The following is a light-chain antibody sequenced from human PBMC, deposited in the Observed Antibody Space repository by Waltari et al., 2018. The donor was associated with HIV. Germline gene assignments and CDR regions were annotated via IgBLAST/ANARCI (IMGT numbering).Light chain of an antibody. CDR2: EVF. J-gene: IGLJ1*01. V-gene: IGLV2-11*01. CDR3: CSYAGTYTYV. CDR1: ASDIGYFDY. Sequence: QSALTQPRSVSGSPGQSVTISCTGTASDIGYFDYVSWYQQYPGKAPKVTIYEVFQRPSGVPDRVTASKSGITASLTISGLQDEDEADYYCCSYAGTYTYVFGSGTTVTVL.